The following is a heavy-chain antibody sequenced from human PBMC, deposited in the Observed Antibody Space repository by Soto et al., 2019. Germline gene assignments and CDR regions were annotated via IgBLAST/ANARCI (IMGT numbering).Heavy chain of an antibody. CDR1: GGSVSSESHY. V-gene: IGHV4-61*01. J-gene: IGHJ6*02. Sequence: TSETLSLTCTVSGGSVSSESHYWSWIRQTPGKGLEWIGYIYYTGSTNYNPSLKGRVTMSVDTSRDQVSLRLRSVTRADTAVYYCARDQYGFRSGSYYYAMEVWGQGTKVTVSS. CDR2: IYYTGST. D-gene: IGHD3-3*01. CDR3: ARDQYGFRSGSYYYAMEV.